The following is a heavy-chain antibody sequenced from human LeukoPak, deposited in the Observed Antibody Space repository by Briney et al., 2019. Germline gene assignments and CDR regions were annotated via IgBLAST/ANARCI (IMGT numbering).Heavy chain of an antibody. CDR2: ISGSGDNT. Sequence: GGSLRLSCAASGFTFSSFAMSWLRQAPGKGLEWVSAISGSGDNTFYADSVRGRFTISRDNSKNILYLQMNSLRGDDTDIYCWANDFRGPWYCFEYWGPGTLVSVSS. CDR3: ANDFRGPWYCFEY. J-gene: IGHJ4*02. CDR1: GFTFSSFA. V-gene: IGHV3-23*01.